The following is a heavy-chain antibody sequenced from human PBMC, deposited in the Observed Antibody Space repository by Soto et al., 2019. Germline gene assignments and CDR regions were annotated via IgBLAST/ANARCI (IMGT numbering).Heavy chain of an antibody. V-gene: IGHV1-18*01. J-gene: IGHJ4*02. CDR2: ISAYNRKT. CDR1: GYTFTSYG. CDR3: ARVLAAGNCDY. Sequence: QVQLVQSGGEVKKPGAAVKVSCKASGYTFTSYGISCVRQAPGQGLEWMGWISAYNRKTNFPPLLQGRVTMPTDSSTSTAYMELRSLRSDDTAVYYCARVLAAGNCDYWGQGTLVTVSS. D-gene: IGHD6-13*01.